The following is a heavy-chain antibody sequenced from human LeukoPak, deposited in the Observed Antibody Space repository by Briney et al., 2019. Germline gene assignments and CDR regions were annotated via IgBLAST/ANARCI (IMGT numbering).Heavy chain of an antibody. CDR1: GFTFSSYS. J-gene: IGHJ5*02. D-gene: IGHD6-13*01. V-gene: IGHV3-21*01. CDR2: ISSSSSYI. Sequence: GGSLRLSCAASGFTFSSYSMNWFRQAPGKGREWVSSISSSSSYIYYADSVKGRFTISRDNAKNSLYLQMNSLRAEDTAVYYCARDREDIAAADGGFDPWGQGTLVTVSS. CDR3: ARDREDIAAADGGFDP.